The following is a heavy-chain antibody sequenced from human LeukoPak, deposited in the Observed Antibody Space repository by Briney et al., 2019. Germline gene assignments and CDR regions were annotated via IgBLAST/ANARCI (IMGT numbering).Heavy chain of an antibody. CDR1: GFTFSSYA. V-gene: IGHV3-21*01. Sequence: GGSLRLSCAASGFTFSSYAMSWVRQAPGKGLEWVSSISSSSSYIYYADSVKGRFTISRDNAKNSLYLQMNSLRAEDTAVYYCARDATMVRGVISYWGQGTLVTVSS. J-gene: IGHJ4*02. CDR2: ISSSSSYI. CDR3: ARDATMVRGVISY. D-gene: IGHD3-10*01.